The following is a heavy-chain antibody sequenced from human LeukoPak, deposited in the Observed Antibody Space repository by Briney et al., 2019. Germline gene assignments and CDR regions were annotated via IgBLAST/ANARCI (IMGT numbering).Heavy chain of an antibody. CDR1: GFTFSSYG. J-gene: IGHJ4*02. V-gene: IGHV3-21*01. D-gene: IGHD6-19*01. CDR3: AGPVGSGWYRD. CDR2: ISSSSSYI. Sequence: GGSLRLSCAASGFTFSSYGMSWVRQAPGKGLEWVSSISSSSSYIYYADSVKGRFTISRDNAKNSLYLQMNSLRAEDTAVYYCAGPVGSGWYRDWGQGTLVTVSS.